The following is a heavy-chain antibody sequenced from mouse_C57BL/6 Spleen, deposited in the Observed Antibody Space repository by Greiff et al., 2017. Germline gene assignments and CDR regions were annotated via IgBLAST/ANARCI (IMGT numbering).Heavy chain of an antibody. CDR1: GFTFSDYY. J-gene: IGHJ2*01. D-gene: IGHD1-1*01. CDR3: ARHERLRYLDY. V-gene: IGHV5-12*01. Sequence: DVKLVESGGGLVQPGGSLKLSCAASGFTFSDYYMYWVRQTPEKRLEWVAYISNGGGSTYYPDTVKGRFTISRDNAKNTLYLQMSRLKSEDTAMYYCARHERLRYLDYWGQGTTLTVSS. CDR2: ISNGGGST.